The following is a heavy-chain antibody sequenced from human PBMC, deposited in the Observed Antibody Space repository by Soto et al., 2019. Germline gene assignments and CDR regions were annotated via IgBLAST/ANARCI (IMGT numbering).Heavy chain of an antibody. CDR3: ASDRGSGSPYESYYYGMDV. J-gene: IGHJ6*02. CDR1: GGTFSSYT. CDR2: IIPILGIA. D-gene: IGHD3-10*01. V-gene: IGHV1-69*02. Sequence: QVQLVQSGAEVKKPGSSVKVSCKASGGTFSSYTISWVRQAPGQGLEWMGRIIPILGIANYAQKFQGRVTITADKSTSTAYMELSSLRSEDTAVYYCASDRGSGSPYESYYYGMDVWGQGTTVTVSS.